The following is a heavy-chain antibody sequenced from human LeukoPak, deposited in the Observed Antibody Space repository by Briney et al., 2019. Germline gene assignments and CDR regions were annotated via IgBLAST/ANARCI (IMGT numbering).Heavy chain of an antibody. CDR3: ATPRSSYYYYGMDV. V-gene: IGHV3-23*01. J-gene: IGHJ6*02. Sequence: PGGSLRLSCAASGFIFSSYATSWVRQAPGKGLEWVSAISGGGDNTYYAASVKGRFTTTRDNSKNTLYLQMNSLRAEDTALYYCATPRSSYYYYGMDVWGQGTTVIVSS. CDR2: ISGGGDNT. CDR1: GFIFSSYA.